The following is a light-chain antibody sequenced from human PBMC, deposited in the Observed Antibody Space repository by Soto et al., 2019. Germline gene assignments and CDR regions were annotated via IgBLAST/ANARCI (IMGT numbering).Light chain of an antibody. J-gene: IGKJ1*01. Sequence: DIQFTQSPSFVSASVGDRVTITCRASQGIASYLAWFQQKPGKAPDLLIYAASTLRSGVPSRFSGSRSGTEFTLTVSSLQPEDFATYYCQQLYNYPRTFGQGTKVEVK. CDR3: QQLYNYPRT. V-gene: IGKV1-9*01. CDR2: AAS. CDR1: QGIASY.